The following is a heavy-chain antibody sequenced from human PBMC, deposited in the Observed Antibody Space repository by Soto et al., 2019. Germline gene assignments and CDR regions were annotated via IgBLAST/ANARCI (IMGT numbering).Heavy chain of an antibody. Sequence: QVQLVQSGAEVKKPGSSVKVSCKASGGTFSSYAISWVRQAPGQGLEWMGGIIPIFGTANYAQKFQGRVTITADKSTSTAYMELSSLRAEDPAVYYCASPTREWLPPARDYYYGMDVWGQGTTVTVSS. CDR2: IIPIFGTA. V-gene: IGHV1-69*06. CDR3: ASPTREWLPPARDYYYGMDV. J-gene: IGHJ6*02. CDR1: GGTFSSYA. D-gene: IGHD3-3*01.